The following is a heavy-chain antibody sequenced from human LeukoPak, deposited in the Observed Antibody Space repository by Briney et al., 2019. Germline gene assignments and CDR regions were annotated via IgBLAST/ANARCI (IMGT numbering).Heavy chain of an antibody. V-gene: IGHV3-23*01. CDR1: GFTFSRYG. Sequence: PGGSLRLSCAASGFTFSRYGMSWVRQAPGKGLEWVSAISGSGGSTYYADSVKGRFTISRDNSKNTLYLQMNSLRAEDTAVYYCAKDTGPVRYYFDYWGQGTLVTVSS. CDR3: AKDTGPVRYYFDY. J-gene: IGHJ4*02. CDR2: ISGSGGST.